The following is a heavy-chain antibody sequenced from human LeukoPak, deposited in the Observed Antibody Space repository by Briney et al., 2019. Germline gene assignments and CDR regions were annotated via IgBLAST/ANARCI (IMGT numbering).Heavy chain of an antibody. CDR1: GGSFSGYY. D-gene: IGHD6-19*01. CDR2: INHSGST. CDR3: ARGPYSSGWSARDYYYGMDV. J-gene: IGHJ6*02. V-gene: IGHV4-34*01. Sequence: PSETLSPTCAVSGGSFSGYYYSWIRQPPGKGLEWIGEINHSGSTNYNPSLKSRITISVDTSKYQFSLKLTSVTAADTAVYYCARGPYSSGWSARDYYYGMDVWGQGTTVTVSS.